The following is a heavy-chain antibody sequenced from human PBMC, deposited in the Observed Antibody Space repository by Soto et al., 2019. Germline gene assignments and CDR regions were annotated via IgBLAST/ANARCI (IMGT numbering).Heavy chain of an antibody. CDR3: ARDISGPQDY. J-gene: IGHJ4*02. CDR1: GYTFTNYY. CDR2: IYPSGGST. Sequence: QVQLVQSGAEVKRPGASVNLSCKASGYTFTNYYMHWVRQAPGQGLEWMGIIYPSGGSTTYAQKFQGRVTMTRDTSTSTVYMYLSSLRSEDTAMYYCARDISGPQDYWGQGTQVTVSS. D-gene: IGHD3-10*01. V-gene: IGHV1-46*01.